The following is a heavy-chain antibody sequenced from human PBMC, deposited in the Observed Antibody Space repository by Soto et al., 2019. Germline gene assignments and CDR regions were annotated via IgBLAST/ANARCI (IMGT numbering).Heavy chain of an antibody. Sequence: ASVKVSCKASGYTFTSYGISWVRQAPGQGLEWMGWISAYNGNTNYAQKLQGRVTMTTDTSTSTAYMELRSLRSDDTAVYYCARDPPSVNLYCSSSTSCYYYMDVWGKGTTVTVSS. V-gene: IGHV1-18*01. CDR1: GYTFTSYG. CDR3: ARDPPSVNLYCSSSTSCYYYMDV. D-gene: IGHD2-2*01. J-gene: IGHJ6*03. CDR2: ISAYNGNT.